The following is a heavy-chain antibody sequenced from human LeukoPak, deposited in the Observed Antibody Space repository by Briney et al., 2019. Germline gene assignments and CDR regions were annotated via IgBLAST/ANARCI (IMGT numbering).Heavy chain of an antibody. V-gene: IGHV1-2*02. CDR2: INPNSGGT. J-gene: IGHJ3*02. CDR3: ARGDYGSGSYGAFDI. Sequence: ASVKVSCKVSGYTLTELSMHWVRQAPGQGLEWMGWINPNSGGTNYAQKFQGRGTMTRDTSISTAYMELSRLRSDDTAVYYCARGDYGSGSYGAFDIWGQGTMVTVSS. D-gene: IGHD3-10*01. CDR1: GYTLTELS.